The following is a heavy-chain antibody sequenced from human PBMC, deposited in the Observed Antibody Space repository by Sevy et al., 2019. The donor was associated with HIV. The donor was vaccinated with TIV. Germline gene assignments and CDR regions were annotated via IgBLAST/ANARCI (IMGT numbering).Heavy chain of an antibody. CDR2: ISAYNGNT. D-gene: IGHD1-7*01. Sequence: ASVKVSCKASGYTFTSYGISWVRQAPGQGLEWMGWISAYNGNTNYAQKLQGRVTMTTDTSTSTAYMELRSLRSDDTAVYYCARGNWNYVGTFYGMDVWGQETTVTVSS. CDR3: ARGNWNYVGTFYGMDV. CDR1: GYTFTSYG. V-gene: IGHV1-18*04. J-gene: IGHJ6*02.